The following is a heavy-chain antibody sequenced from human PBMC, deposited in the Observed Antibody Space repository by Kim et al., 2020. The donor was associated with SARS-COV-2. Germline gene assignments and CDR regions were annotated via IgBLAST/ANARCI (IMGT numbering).Heavy chain of an antibody. CDR1: GGSISSSSYY. CDR3: ARQLSNQYGSGSWGDED. Sequence: SETLSLTCTVSGGSISSSSYYWGWIRQPPGKGLEWIGSIYYSGSTYYNPSLKSRVTISVDTSKNQFSLKLSSVTAADTAVYYCARQLSNQYGSGSWGDEDWGQGTMVTVSS. D-gene: IGHD3-10*01. V-gene: IGHV4-39*01. J-gene: IGHJ3*01. CDR2: IYYSGST.